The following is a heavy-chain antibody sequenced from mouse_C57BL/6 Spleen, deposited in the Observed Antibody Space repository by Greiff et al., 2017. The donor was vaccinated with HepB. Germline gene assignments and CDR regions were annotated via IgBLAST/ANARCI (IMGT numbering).Heavy chain of an antibody. V-gene: IGHV1-22*01. CDR3: ARDDYDYDWFAY. D-gene: IGHD2-4*01. CDR2: INPNNGGT. CDR1: GYTFTDYN. J-gene: IGHJ3*01. Sequence: VQLKQSGPELVKPGASVKMSCKASGYTFTDYNMHWVKQSHGKSLEWIGYINPNNGGTSYNQKFKGKATLTVNKSSSTAYMELRSLTSEDSAVYYCARDDYDYDWFAYWGQGTLVTVSA.